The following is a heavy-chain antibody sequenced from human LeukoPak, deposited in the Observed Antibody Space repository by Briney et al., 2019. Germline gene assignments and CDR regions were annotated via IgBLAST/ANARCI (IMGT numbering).Heavy chain of an antibody. J-gene: IGHJ4*02. CDR3: ARRRGKQSEFDY. D-gene: IGHD3-16*01. Sequence: SETLSLTCAVYGGSFSGYYWSWIRHPPGKGLEWIGEINHSGSTNYNPSLKSRVTISVDTSKNQFSLKLSSVTAADTAVYYCARRRGKQSEFDYWGQGTLVTVSS. CDR1: GGSFSGYY. V-gene: IGHV4-34*01. CDR2: INHSGST.